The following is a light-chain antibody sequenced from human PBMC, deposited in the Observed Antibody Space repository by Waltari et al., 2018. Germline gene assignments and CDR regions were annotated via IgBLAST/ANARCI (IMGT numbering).Light chain of an antibody. CDR1: SSDVGSYNL. J-gene: IGLJ2*01. CDR3: CSYAGSSTLL. V-gene: IGLV2-23*01. CDR2: EGS. Sequence: QSALTQPASVSGSPGQSLTVSCTGTSSDVGSYNLVSWYQQHPDKAPKLMIYEGSKRPSGVSNRFSGSKSGNTASLTISGLQAEDEADYYCCSYAGSSTLLFGGGTKVTVL.